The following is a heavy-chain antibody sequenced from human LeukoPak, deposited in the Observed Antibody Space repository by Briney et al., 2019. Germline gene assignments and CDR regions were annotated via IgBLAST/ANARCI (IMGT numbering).Heavy chain of an antibody. D-gene: IGHD3-10*01. J-gene: IGHJ4*02. Sequence: SETLSLTCTVSGGSISSYYWSWIRQPAGKGLEWIGRIYTSGSTNYNPSLKNRVTMSVDTSKNQFSLKLSSVTAADTAVHYCARAGVRGRPRYYFDYWGQGTLVTVSS. V-gene: IGHV4-4*07. CDR1: GGSISSYY. CDR3: ARAGVRGRPRYYFDY. CDR2: IYTSGST.